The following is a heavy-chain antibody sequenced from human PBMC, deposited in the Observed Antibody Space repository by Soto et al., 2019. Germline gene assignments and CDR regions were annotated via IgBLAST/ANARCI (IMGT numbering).Heavy chain of an antibody. V-gene: IGHV1-18*01. Sequence: QVQLVQSGAEVKKPGASVKVSCKASGYTFTSYGISWVRQAPGQGLEWMGWISAYNGNTNYAQKLQGRVTMTTDTSTSTADMELRSLRSDDTAVYYCARKVGYCSGGSCQGYYYGMDVWGQGTTVTVSS. CDR3: ARKVGYCSGGSCQGYYYGMDV. CDR1: GYTFTSYG. D-gene: IGHD2-15*01. J-gene: IGHJ6*02. CDR2: ISAYNGNT.